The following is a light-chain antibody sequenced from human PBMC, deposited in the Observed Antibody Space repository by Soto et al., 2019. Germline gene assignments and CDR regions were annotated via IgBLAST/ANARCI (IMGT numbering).Light chain of an antibody. V-gene: IGKV3-11*01. Sequence: EIVLTQSPATLALSPGERATLSCSASQSVSSYLAWYQQKPGQAPRLLIYGASNRATGIPARFSGSGSGTDFTLTISSLEPEDFAVYYCQQRSNWRGVTFGQGTRLEI. CDR2: GAS. CDR1: QSVSSY. CDR3: QQRSNWRGVT. J-gene: IGKJ5*01.